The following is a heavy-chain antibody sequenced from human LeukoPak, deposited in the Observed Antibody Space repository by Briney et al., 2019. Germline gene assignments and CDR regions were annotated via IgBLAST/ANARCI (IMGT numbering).Heavy chain of an antibody. J-gene: IGHJ3*02. D-gene: IGHD3-10*01. V-gene: IGHV3-20*04. CDR2: INWNGGST. Sequence: GGSLRLSCAASGFTFDDYGMSWVRQAPGKGLEWVSGINWNGGSTGYADSVKGRFTISKDNAKNSLYLQMNSLRAEDTALYYCARDIRQGRGVYAFDIWGQGTMVTVSS. CDR1: GFTFDDYG. CDR3: ARDIRQGRGVYAFDI.